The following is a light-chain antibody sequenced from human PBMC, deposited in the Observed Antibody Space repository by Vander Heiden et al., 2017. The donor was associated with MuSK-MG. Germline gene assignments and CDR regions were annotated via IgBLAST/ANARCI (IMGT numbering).Light chain of an antibody. J-gene: IGLJ3*02. CDR3: LLCYSGPWV. Sequence: QSVVTHQPSLTASPVGTFTLTCGASTGAVTSDHHPYRFQWKPGQAPTKLIYDTSNKHSWRPARYSGCLLGGKAALTLSGAQAEDEADYYCLLCYSGPWVFGGGTKLTVL. CDR1: TGAVTSDHH. V-gene: IGLV7-46*01. CDR2: DTS.